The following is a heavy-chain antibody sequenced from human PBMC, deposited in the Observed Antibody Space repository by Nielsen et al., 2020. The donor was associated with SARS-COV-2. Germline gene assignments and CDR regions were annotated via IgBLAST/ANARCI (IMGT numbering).Heavy chain of an antibody. V-gene: IGHV3-30-3*01. J-gene: IGHJ4*02. CDR3: ANYLDY. CDR2: ISYDGSNK. Sequence: GGSLRLSCAASGFTFSSHWMTWVRQAPGKGLEWVAVISYDGSNKYYADSVKGRFTISRDNSKNTLYLQMNSLRAEDTAVYYCANYLDYWGQGTLVTVSS. CDR1: GFTFSSHW.